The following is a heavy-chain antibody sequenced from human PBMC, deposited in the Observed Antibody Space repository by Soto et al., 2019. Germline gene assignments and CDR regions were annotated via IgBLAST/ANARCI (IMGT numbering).Heavy chain of an antibody. CDR1: GGTFSSYA. Sequence: GASVKVSCKASGGTFSSYAISWVRQAPGQGLEWMGGIIPIFGTANYAQKFQGRVTITADESTSTAYMELSSLRSEDTAVYYCAFYYYDSSGYPRPPGVYFQHWGQGTLVTVSS. D-gene: IGHD3-22*01. V-gene: IGHV1-69*13. J-gene: IGHJ1*01. CDR2: IIPIFGTA. CDR3: AFYYYDSSGYPRPPGVYFQH.